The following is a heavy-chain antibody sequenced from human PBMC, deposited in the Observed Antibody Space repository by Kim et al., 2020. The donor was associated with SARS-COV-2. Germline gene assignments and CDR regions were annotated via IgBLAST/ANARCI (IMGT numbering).Heavy chain of an antibody. V-gene: IGHV3-7*01. CDR3: ARGVVRGVPFDY. D-gene: IGHD3-10*01. J-gene: IGHJ4*02. Sequence: YVDAVKGRFTISRDNAKNSLYLQRNSLRAEDTAVYYCARGVVRGVPFDYWGQGTLVTVSS.